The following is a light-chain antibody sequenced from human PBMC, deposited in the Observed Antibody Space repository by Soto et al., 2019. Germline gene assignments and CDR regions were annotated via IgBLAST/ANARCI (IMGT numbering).Light chain of an antibody. CDR3: GTWDSSLSAGV. Sequence: QSVLTQPPSVSAAPGQTVTISCSGSSSNIGNNYLSWYQQLPGTAPKLLIYDNDNRPSGIPDRFSGSKSGTSATLGITGLQAGDEADYYCGTWDSSLSAGVFGGGTKLTVL. V-gene: IGLV1-51*01. J-gene: IGLJ2*01. CDR1: SSNIGNNY. CDR2: DND.